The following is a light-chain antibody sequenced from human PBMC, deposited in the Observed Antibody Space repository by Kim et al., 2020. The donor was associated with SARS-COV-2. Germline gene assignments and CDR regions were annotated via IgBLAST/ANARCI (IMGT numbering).Light chain of an antibody. J-gene: IGLJ1*01. V-gene: IGLV2-14*03. CDR1: STDVGDYDF. Sequence: QSIAISCTGTSTDVGDYDFVSWYQQHPGKAPKLMIFDGRHRPAGVSNRFSGTKYGNTAYLTISGLQAEDEADYYCSSFRSSSNYVFGTGTKVTVL. CDR2: DGR. CDR3: SSFRSSSNYV.